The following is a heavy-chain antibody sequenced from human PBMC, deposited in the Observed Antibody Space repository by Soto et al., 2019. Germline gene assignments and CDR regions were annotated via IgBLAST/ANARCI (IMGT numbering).Heavy chain of an antibody. CDR3: ARTPGSSSWFLYNWFDP. CDR2: IYYSGST. CDR1: GGSISSGDCY. J-gene: IGHJ5*02. Sequence: SETLSLTCTVSGGSISSGDCYWSWIRQPPGKGLEWIGYIYYSGSTYYNPSLKSRVTISVDTSKNQFSLKLSSVTAADAAVYYCARTPGSSSWFLYNWFDPWGQGTLVTVSS. D-gene: IGHD6-13*01. V-gene: IGHV4-30-4*01.